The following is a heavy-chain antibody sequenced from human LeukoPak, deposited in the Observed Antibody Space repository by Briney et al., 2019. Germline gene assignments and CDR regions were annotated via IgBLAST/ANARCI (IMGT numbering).Heavy chain of an antibody. V-gene: IGHV1-18*01. CDR3: ATSSPDSSSWYYFDY. CDR1: GYTFTSYG. Sequence: ASVKVSCKASGYTFTSYGISWVRQAPGQGLEWMGWISAYNGNTNYAQKLQGRVTMTTDTSTSTAYMELRSLRSDDTAVYYCATSSPDSSSWYYFDYWGQGTLVTVSS. D-gene: IGHD6-13*01. CDR2: ISAYNGNT. J-gene: IGHJ4*02.